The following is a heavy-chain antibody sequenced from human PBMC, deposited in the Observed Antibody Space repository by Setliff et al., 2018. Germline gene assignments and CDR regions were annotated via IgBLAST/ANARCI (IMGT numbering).Heavy chain of an antibody. D-gene: IGHD3-10*01. V-gene: IGHV4-59*12. J-gene: IGHJ6*03. CDR2: IYYSGST. CDR1: GGSISSYY. Sequence: PSETLSLTCTVSGGSISSYYWSWIRQPPGKGLEWIGYIYYSGSTNYNPSLNSRVTMSLDKSKNQFSLKLYSVTAADTAVYFCARVRITPYCMDVWGKGTTVTVSS. CDR3: ARVRITPYCMDV.